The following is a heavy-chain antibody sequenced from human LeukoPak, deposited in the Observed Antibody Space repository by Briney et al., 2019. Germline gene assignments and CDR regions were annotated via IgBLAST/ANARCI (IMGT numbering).Heavy chain of an antibody. Sequence: GGSLRLSCAASGFTFSSYWMSWVRQAPPKGLGWVANIKQDGSEKYYVDSVKGRFTISRDNAKNSLYLQMNSLRAEDTAVYYCAREGQQLVRYGMDVWGQGTTVTVSS. V-gene: IGHV3-7*01. D-gene: IGHD6-13*01. J-gene: IGHJ6*02. CDR3: AREGQQLVRYGMDV. CDR1: GFTFSSYW. CDR2: IKQDGSEK.